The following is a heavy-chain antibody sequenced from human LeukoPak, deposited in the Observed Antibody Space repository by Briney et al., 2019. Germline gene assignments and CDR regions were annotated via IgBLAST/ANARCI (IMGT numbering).Heavy chain of an antibody. CDR1: GFTFSDYY. CDR2: ISSSGSTI. J-gene: IGHJ6*02. Sequence: GGSLRLSCAASGFTFSDYYMSWISQAPGKGLEWVSYISSSGSTIYYADSVKGRFTISRDNAKNSLYLQMNSLRAEDTAVYYCAKTKVATPYYYYGMDVWGQGTTVTVSS. V-gene: IGHV3-11*01. D-gene: IGHD5-12*01. CDR3: AKTKVATPYYYYGMDV.